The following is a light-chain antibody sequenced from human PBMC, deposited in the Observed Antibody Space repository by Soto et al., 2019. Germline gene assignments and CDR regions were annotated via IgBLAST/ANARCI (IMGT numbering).Light chain of an antibody. CDR3: SSYTSSSTRV. CDR1: SSDVGGYNY. J-gene: IGLJ3*02. Sequence: QSALTQPASVSGSPGQSITISCTGTSSDVGGYNYVSWYQQHPGKAPKLMIYEVSNRPSGVSNRFSGSKSGNTASLTISGLQAEGEADYYCSSYTSSSTRVFSGGTKLTVL. CDR2: EVS. V-gene: IGLV2-14*01.